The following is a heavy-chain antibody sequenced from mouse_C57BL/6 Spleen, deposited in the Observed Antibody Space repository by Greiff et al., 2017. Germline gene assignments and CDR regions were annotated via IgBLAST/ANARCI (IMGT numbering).Heavy chain of an antibody. D-gene: IGHD2-1*01. J-gene: IGHJ3*01. CDR3: AFYYGNPWFAY. CDR2: IEPEDGET. Sequence: VKLQQSGAELVKPGASVKLSCTASGFNIKDYYMHWVKQRTEQGLEWIGRIEPEDGETKYAPKFQGKATITSDTSSNTAYLQRSSLTSEYTAVYYCAFYYGNPWFAYWGQGTLVTVSA. V-gene: IGHV14-2*01. CDR1: GFNIKDYY.